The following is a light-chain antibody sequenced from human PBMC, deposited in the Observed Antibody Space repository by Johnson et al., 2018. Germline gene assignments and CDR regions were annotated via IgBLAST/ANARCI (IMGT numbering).Light chain of an antibody. CDR1: SSNIGNNY. V-gene: IGLV1-51*02. Sequence: QSVLTQPPSVSAAPGQKVTISCSGSSSNIGNNYVSWYQQLPGTAPKLPIYENNKRPSGIPDRFSGSKSGTSATLGITGLQTGDGADYYCGTWDSSLSAGNVFGTGTKVTVL. CDR3: GTWDSSLSAGNV. J-gene: IGLJ1*01. CDR2: ENN.